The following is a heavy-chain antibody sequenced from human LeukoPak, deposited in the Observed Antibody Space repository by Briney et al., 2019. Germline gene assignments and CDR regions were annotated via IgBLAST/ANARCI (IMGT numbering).Heavy chain of an antibody. V-gene: IGHV4-59*08. J-gene: IGHJ4*02. CDR1: GDSISVYY. CDR2: INYSGST. D-gene: IGHD4-17*01. CDR3: ARTYRTTVTHYYFDH. Sequence: SEILSLTCTVSGDSISVYYWSWIRQPPGKGLEWIGFINYSGSTTYNPSLKSRVTISVDTSKNLFSLKVTSVTAADTAVYYCARTYRTTVTHYYFDHWGQGALVTVSP.